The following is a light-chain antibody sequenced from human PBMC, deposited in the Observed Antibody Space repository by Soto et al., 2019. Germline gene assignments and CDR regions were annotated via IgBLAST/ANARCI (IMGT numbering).Light chain of an antibody. CDR1: QSISSW. V-gene: IGKV1-5*03. J-gene: IGKJ4*01. Sequence: DIQMTQSPSTLSASVGDRVTITCRASQSISSWLAWYQQKPGTAPKLLIFKASTLIGVAPSRFSGSGSGTEFTRTISSLQPDDFATYYCQQYNSYPLTFGGGTKVEIK. CDR2: KAS. CDR3: QQYNSYPLT.